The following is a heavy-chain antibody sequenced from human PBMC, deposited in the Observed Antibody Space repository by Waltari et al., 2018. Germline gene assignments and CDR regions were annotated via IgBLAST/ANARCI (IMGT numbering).Heavy chain of an antibody. Sequence: QVQLQESGPGLVKPSETLSLTCTVSDGSIRSYYWSWIRQPAGKGLEWIGRIYTSGSTNYNPSLKRRVTMSVDTSKNQFSRKLNSVTAADTAVYYCARTSGWYGGYYFDYWGQGTLVTVSS. CDR3: ARTSGWYGGYYFDY. V-gene: IGHV4-4*07. CDR1: DGSIRSYY. D-gene: IGHD6-19*01. J-gene: IGHJ4*02. CDR2: IYTSGST.